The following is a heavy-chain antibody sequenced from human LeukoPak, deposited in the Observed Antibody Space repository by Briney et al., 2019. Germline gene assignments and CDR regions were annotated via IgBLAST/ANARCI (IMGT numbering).Heavy chain of an antibody. J-gene: IGHJ5*02. V-gene: IGHV4-39*01. D-gene: IGHD5-12*01. CDR3: ARSRRVYSGFNWFDP. CDR2: IYYSGST. Sequence: PSETLSLTCTVSGGSIISSCYYLGGIRQPPGRGRGWIGSIYYSGSTYYTPSLKGRFTISVDTAKNQFSLKLSSVTAADAAVYYCARSRRVYSGFNWFDPWGEGTLVTVS. CDR1: GGSIISSCYY.